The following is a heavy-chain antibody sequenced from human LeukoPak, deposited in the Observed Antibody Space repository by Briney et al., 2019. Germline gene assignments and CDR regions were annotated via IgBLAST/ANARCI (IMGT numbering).Heavy chain of an antibody. J-gene: IGHJ4*02. CDR2: ISNDGTRK. V-gene: IGHV3-30*03. CDR1: GFSFSNYG. D-gene: IGHD3-22*01. CDR3: ASTETPSYYDSNGYFPFYFDY. Sequence: PGGSLRLSCVSSGFSFSNYGMHRIRQAPGKGLEWVAVISNDGTRKYYADSVKGRFTISRDNSRNTLYLQMNSLRAEDTAVYYCASTETPSYYDSNGYFPFYFDYWGQGILVTVSS.